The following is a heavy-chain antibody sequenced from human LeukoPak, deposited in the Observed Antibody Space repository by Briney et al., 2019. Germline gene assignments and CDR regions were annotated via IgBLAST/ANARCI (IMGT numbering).Heavy chain of an antibody. J-gene: IGHJ4*02. CDR2: INPNSGGT. V-gene: IGHV1-2*02. Sequence: ASVKVSCKASGYTFTGYYMHWVRQAPGQGLEWMGWINPNSGGTNYAQKFLGRVTMTRDMSTSTVYMELSSLRSEDTAVYCCARDALRLGELSLSFDYWGQGTLVTVSS. CDR3: ARDALRLGELSLSFDY. D-gene: IGHD3-16*02. CDR1: GYTFTGYY.